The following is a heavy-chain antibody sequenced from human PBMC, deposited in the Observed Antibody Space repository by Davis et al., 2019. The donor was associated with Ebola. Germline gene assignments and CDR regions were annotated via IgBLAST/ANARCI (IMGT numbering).Heavy chain of an antibody. J-gene: IGHJ4*02. CDR3: DDGSGS. CDR2: IYYSENT. D-gene: IGHD3-22*01. CDR1: GGSFSGYY. V-gene: IGHV4-34*01. Sequence: MPSETLSLTCAVYGGSFSGYYWSWIRQPPGKGLQWIGSIYYSENTYYNPSLKSRVAISVDTSKNQISLKLNSVTAADTAVYYCDDGSGSWGQGTLVTVSS.